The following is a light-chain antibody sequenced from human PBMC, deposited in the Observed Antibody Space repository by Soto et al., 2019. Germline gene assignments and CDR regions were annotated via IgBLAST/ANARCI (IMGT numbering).Light chain of an antibody. J-gene: IGKJ1*01. CDR3: QQYNSYST. Sequence: DIQMTQSPSTLSASVGDEVTITCRASQSIGHWLAWYQQKPGKAPNLLIYKASSLESGVPSRFSGSGSGTEFTLTISSLQPDDFATYYCQQYNSYSTFGQGTRVEIK. CDR1: QSIGHW. V-gene: IGKV1-5*03. CDR2: KAS.